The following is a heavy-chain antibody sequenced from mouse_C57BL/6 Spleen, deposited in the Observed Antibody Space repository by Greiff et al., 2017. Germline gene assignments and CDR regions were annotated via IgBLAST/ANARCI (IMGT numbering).Heavy chain of an antibody. CDR3: ARDSGLYARDY. CDR1: GFTFSSYA. J-gene: IGHJ4*01. D-gene: IGHD1-3*01. Sequence: EVKLMESGGGLVKPGGSLKLSCAASGFTFSSYAMSWVRQTPEKRLEWVATISDGGSYTYYPDNVKGRFTISRDNAKNNLYLQMSHLKSEDTAMXYCARDSGLYARDYWGQGTSVTVSS. CDR2: ISDGGSYT. V-gene: IGHV5-4*01.